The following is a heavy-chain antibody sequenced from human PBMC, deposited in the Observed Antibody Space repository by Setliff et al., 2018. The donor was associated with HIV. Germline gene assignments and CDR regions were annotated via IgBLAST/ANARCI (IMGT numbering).Heavy chain of an antibody. Sequence: SETLSLTCAVSGYSISSGYQWGWIRQPPGKGLEWIGEISHSETTNYNPSLKSRVTISIDKSTNQFSLKLSSVTAADTAVYYCARGAVAGKFNYFDYWGQGTLVTVSS. CDR2: ISHSETT. CDR1: GYSISSGYQ. J-gene: IGHJ4*02. CDR3: ARGAVAGKFNYFDY. D-gene: IGHD6-19*01. V-gene: IGHV4-38-2*01.